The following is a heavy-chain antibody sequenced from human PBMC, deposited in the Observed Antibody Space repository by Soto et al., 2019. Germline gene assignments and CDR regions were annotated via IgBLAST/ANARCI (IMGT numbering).Heavy chain of an antibody. D-gene: IGHD2-2*01. CDR1: GFTFSTYA. J-gene: IGHJ4*02. CDR3: AKAGYCVSTSCYFPFDY. CDR2: ISGSGGST. V-gene: IGHV3-23*01. Sequence: LRLSCAASGFTFSTYAMNWVRQAPGKRLEWVSSISGSGGSTYYADSVKGRFTISRDNSKNTLYLQMNSLRAEDAAVYSCAKAGYCVSTSCYFPFDYWGQGTLVTVSS.